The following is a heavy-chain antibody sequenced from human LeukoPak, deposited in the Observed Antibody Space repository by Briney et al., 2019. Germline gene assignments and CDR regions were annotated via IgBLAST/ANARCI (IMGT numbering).Heavy chain of an antibody. CDR2: IRYDGSNK. V-gene: IGHV3-30*02. CDR1: GFTFSSYG. Sequence: GGSLRLSCAASGFTFSSYGMHWVRQAPGKGLEWAAFIRYDGSNKYYADSVKGRFTISRDNSKNTLYLQMNSLRAADTAVYYCASQLGDASDIWGQGTMVTVSS. CDR3: ASQLGDASDI. D-gene: IGHD6-13*01. J-gene: IGHJ3*02.